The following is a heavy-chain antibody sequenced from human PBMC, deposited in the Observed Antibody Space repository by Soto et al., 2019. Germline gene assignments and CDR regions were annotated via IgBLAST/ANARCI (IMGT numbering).Heavy chain of an antibody. D-gene: IGHD3-10*01. CDR1: GGSFSGYY. V-gene: IGHV4-34*01. CDR2: INHSGST. CDR3: ARVVSRKVSYYYGSRSQPLDY. J-gene: IGHJ4*02. Sequence: SVPMSLTCAVDGGSFSGYYWSWIRQTTGKGLEWIGEINHSGSTNYNQSLKSRVTISVDTSKNQFSLKLSSVTAADTAVYYCARVVSRKVSYYYGSRSQPLDYWGQGTLVTVSS.